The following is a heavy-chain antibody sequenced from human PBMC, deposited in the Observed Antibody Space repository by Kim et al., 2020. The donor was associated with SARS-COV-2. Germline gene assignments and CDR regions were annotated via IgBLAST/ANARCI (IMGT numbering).Heavy chain of an antibody. CDR3: ARGYCSGGSCYSWLFDY. CDR2: INHSGST. V-gene: IGHV4-34*01. Sequence: SETLSLTCAVYGGSFSGYYWSWIRQPPGKGLEWIGEINHSGSTNYNPSLKSRVTISVDTSKNQFSLKLSSVTAADTAVYYCARGYCSGGSCYSWLFDYWGQGTLVTVSS. CDR1: GGSFSGYY. J-gene: IGHJ4*02. D-gene: IGHD2-15*01.